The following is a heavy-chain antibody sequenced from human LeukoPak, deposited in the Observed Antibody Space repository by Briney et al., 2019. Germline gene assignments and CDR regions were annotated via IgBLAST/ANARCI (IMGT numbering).Heavy chain of an antibody. V-gene: IGHV3-30-3*01. CDR1: GFTFSSYA. J-gene: IGHJ6*02. CDR2: ISYDVSNK. D-gene: IGHD3-22*01. CDR3: ARDLVSSGYYLHNYYYYYGMDV. Sequence: GGSLRLACAASGFTFSSYAMHWVRQAPGKGLEWVAVISYDVSNKYYADSVKGRFNISRDNSKNTLYLQMNRLRAEDTAVYYCARDLVSSGYYLHNYYYYYGMDVWGQGTTVTVSS.